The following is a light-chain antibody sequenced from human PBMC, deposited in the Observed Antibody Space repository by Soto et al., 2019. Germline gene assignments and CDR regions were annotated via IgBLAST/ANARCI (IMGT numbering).Light chain of an antibody. V-gene: IGKV3-11*01. CDR3: QQRSNWLPGLT. Sequence: EIVLTQSPATLSLSPGERATLSCRASQSVSSYLVWYQQKPGQAPRVLISDASNRATGIPARFSGSGSGTDFTLTISSLEPEDFAVYYCQQRSNWLPGLTFGGGTKVEIK. CDR1: QSVSSY. CDR2: DAS. J-gene: IGKJ4*02.